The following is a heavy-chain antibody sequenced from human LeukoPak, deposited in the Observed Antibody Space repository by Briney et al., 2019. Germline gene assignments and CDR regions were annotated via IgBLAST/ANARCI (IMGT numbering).Heavy chain of an antibody. CDR2: IYHTGST. CDR1: GYSISRGYY. Sequence: SETLSLTCGVSGYSISRGYYWAWIRQPPGKGLEWIGTIYHTGSTYYNPSLESRVTISVDTSKNEFSLNLNSVTAADTAVYYCTRAGWIITRGIDYWGQGALVTVSS. J-gene: IGHJ4*02. V-gene: IGHV4-38-2*01. D-gene: IGHD1-20*01. CDR3: TRAGWIITRGIDY.